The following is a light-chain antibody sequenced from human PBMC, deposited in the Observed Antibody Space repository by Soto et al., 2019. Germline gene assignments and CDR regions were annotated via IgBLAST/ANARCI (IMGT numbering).Light chain of an antibody. V-gene: IGLV2-18*02. J-gene: IGLJ2*01. CDR3: SSYTSSSTV. Sequence: QSALTQPPSVSGSPGQSVTISCTVTSSDVGDYEHVSWYQQAPGTAPKLMIYEVGHRPSGVSNRFSGSKSGNTASLTISGLQAEDEADYYCSSYTSSSTVFGGGTKLTVL. CDR2: EVG. CDR1: SSDVGDYEH.